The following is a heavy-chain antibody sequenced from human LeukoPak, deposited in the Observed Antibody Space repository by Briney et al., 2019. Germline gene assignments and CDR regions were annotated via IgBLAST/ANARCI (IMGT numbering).Heavy chain of an antibody. CDR2: IYYSGST. CDR1: GGSISSYY. D-gene: IGHD4-17*01. V-gene: IGHV4-59*01. Sequence: SETLSLTCTVSGGSISSYYWSWIRQPPGKGPEWIGYIYYSGSTNYNPSLKSRVTISVDTSKNQFSLKLSSVTAADTAVYYCARDGPMTTDAFDIWGQGTMVTVSS. CDR3: ARDGPMTTDAFDI. J-gene: IGHJ3*02.